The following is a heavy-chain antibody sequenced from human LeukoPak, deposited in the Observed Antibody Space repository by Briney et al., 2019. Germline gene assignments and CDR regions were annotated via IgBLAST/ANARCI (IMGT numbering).Heavy chain of an antibody. Sequence: GGSLRLSCAASGFTFSSYAMSWVRQAPGKGVEWVSAISGSGGSTYYADSVKGRFTISRDNSKNTLYLQMNSLRAEDTAVYYCAKVALNYDSSGYYLHWGQGTLVTVSS. CDR2: ISGSGGST. CDR1: GFTFSSYA. CDR3: AKVALNYDSSGYYLH. J-gene: IGHJ4*02. V-gene: IGHV3-23*01. D-gene: IGHD3-22*01.